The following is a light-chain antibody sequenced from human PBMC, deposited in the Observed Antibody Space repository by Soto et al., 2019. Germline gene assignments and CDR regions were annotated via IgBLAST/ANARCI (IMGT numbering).Light chain of an antibody. CDR2: DVN. Sequence: QSALTQPASVSGSPGQSIAISCTGTSSDVGGYNYVSWYHQYPGKAPKLMIFDVNNRPSGVSDRFSGSKSGNTASLTISGLQPEDEGDYFCTSYTSTSTLVFGGGTQRPSS. CDR3: TSYTSTSTLV. V-gene: IGLV2-14*01. CDR1: SSDVGGYNY. J-gene: IGLJ7*01.